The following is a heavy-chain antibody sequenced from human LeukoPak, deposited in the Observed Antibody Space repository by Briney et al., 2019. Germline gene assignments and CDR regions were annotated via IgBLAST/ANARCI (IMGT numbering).Heavy chain of an antibody. CDR2: INHSGST. D-gene: IGHD3-10*01. V-gene: IGHV4-34*01. Sequence: SETLSLTCAVYGGSFSGYYWSWIRQPPGKGLEWIGEINHSGSTNYNPSLKSRVTISVDTSKNQFSLKLSSVTAADTAVYYCARRRKVRGFSIDYWGQGTLVTVSS. J-gene: IGHJ4*02. CDR1: GGSFSGYY. CDR3: ARRRKVRGFSIDY.